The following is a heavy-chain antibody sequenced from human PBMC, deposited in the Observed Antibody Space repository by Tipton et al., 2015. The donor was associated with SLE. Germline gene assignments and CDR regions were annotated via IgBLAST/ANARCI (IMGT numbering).Heavy chain of an antibody. CDR1: GGSISSSRFY. CDR3: ARHFNPPTGYFDWSPYNWFDP. CDR2: IYYSGNT. Sequence: TLSLTCTVSGGSISSSRFYWGWLRQPPGKGLEWIGYIYYSGNTNYNPSLKSRITMSVDTSRNQFSLRLSSVTAADTALYYCARHFNPPTGYFDWSPYNWFDPWGQGILVTVSS. D-gene: IGHD3-9*01. J-gene: IGHJ5*02. V-gene: IGHV4-61*05.